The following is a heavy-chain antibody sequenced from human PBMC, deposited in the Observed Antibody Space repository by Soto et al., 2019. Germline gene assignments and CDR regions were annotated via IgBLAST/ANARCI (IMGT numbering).Heavy chain of an antibody. J-gene: IGHJ4*02. CDR3: EHRPGATYYCDN. CDR1: GFSLSTSEVG. Sequence: QITLKESGPTLVKPTQTLTLTCTFSGFSLSTSEVGVGWIRQPPGRALEWLALIYGDDDKRYSPSLKSRLAITKDSSENQVVLTMTDMDPVDSATYYCEHRPGATYYCDNWGRGTLVPVSS. V-gene: IGHV2-5*02. CDR2: IYGDDDK.